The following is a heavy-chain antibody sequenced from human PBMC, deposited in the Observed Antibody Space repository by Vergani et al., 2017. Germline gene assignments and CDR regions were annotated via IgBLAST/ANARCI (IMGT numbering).Heavy chain of an antibody. CDR1: GFTFSSYA. J-gene: IGHJ4*02. CDR2: ISGSGGNT. Sequence: EVQLVESGGGLVKPGGSLRLSCAASGFTFSSYAMSWVRQVPGKGLEWVSGISGSGGNTYYANSVKGRFIISRDNSKNTLHLQMNSLRADDTAVYYCTKGSRGYTGYFFDYWGQGTLATVSS. CDR3: TKGSRGYTGYFFDY. D-gene: IGHD5-12*01. V-gene: IGHV3-23*04.